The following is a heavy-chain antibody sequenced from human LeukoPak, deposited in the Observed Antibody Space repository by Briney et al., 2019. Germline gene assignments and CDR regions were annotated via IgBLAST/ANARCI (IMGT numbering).Heavy chain of an antibody. CDR3: ARAHRLATAGSGHAFDI. J-gene: IGHJ3*02. Sequence: GESLKISCKASGYGFTNYWIGWVRQMPGKGLEWMGIIYPGDSDTRYTPSFQGQVTISADKSISTASLQWGSLKASDTAMYYCARAHRLATAGSGHAFDIWGQGTMVIVSS. CDR2: IYPGDSDT. D-gene: IGHD6-13*01. CDR1: GYGFTNYW. V-gene: IGHV5-51*01.